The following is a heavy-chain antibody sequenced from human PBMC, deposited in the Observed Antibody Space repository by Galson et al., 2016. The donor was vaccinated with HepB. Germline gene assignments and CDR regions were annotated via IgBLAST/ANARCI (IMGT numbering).Heavy chain of an antibody. J-gene: IGHJ5*02. CDR3: ARDLRSGEWTNWFDP. CDR1: GFILGTYG. D-gene: IGHD2-15*01. Sequence: SLRLSCAASGFILGTYGMHWVRQAPGKGLEWVAMISYDGTATYYEDPAKGRFTISRDISTNTLYLQMDSLGVGDPAVYYWARDLRSGEWTNWFDPWGQGTLVTVSS. CDR2: ISYDGTAT. V-gene: IGHV3-30*03.